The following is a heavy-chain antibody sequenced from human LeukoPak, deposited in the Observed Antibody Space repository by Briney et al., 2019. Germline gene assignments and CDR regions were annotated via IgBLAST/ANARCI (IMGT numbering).Heavy chain of an antibody. D-gene: IGHD3-22*01. J-gene: IGHJ4*02. CDR2: IYHIGST. Sequence: PSGTLSLTCAVSGGSISSSDWWRWVRQPPGKGLEWIGEIYHIGSTSYNPSLKSRVTISVDKSKNQFSLELSSVTAADTAVYYCARDRYDSGGYYLPLDYWGQGTLVTVSS. V-gene: IGHV4-4*02. CDR1: GGSISSSDW. CDR3: ARDRYDSGGYYLPLDY.